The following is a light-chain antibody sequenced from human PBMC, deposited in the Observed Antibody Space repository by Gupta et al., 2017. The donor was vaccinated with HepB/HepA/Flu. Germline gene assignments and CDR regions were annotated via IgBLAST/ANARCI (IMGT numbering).Light chain of an antibody. Sequence: QSALTQPASVSGSPGQSITISCTGTSSDVGTHKYVSWYQQHPDKAPRLIIYEVSNRPSGVSNRFSGSKSGNTASLTISGLQADDEADYYCSSYTTTSTPWVFGGGTKLTVL. CDR2: EVS. J-gene: IGLJ3*02. CDR3: SSYTTTSTPWV. V-gene: IGLV2-14*01. CDR1: SSDVGTHKY.